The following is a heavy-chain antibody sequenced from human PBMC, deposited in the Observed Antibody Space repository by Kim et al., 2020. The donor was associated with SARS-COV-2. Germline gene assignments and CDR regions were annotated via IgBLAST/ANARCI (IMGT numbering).Heavy chain of an antibody. CDR3: ARRITIFGVVLFDY. V-gene: IGHV4-4*02. J-gene: IGHJ4*02. D-gene: IGHD3-3*01. Sequence: NPSLKSRVTISVDKSKNQFSLKLSPVTAADTAVYYCARRITIFGVVLFDYWGQGTLVTVSS.